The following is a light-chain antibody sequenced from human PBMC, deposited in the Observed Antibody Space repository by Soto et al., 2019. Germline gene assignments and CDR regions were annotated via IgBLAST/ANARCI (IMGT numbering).Light chain of an antibody. CDR3: QQYGSSPGT. CDR1: QSVSRTY. CDR2: GAS. J-gene: IGKJ1*01. V-gene: IGKV3-20*01. Sequence: IVLTQSQGTLSLSPGERATLSCRVSQSVSRTYLAWYQHKPGQTPRLLIYGASSRATGIPDRFSGSGSGTDFTLIITRLEPEDFAVYYCQQYGSSPGTFGQGTKVDI.